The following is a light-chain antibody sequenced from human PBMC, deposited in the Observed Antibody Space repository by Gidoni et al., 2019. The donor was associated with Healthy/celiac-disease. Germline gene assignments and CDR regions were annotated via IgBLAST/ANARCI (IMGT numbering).Light chain of an antibody. V-gene: IGKV3-15*01. J-gene: IGKJ4*01. CDR1: QSVSSN. Sequence: EIVMTQSPATLSVSPGERATISCRASQSVSSNLAWYQQKPGQAPRLLIYGASTRATGIPARCSGSGSGTEFTLTISSLQSEDFAVYYCQHYNNWPPLTFGGGTKVEIK. CDR3: QHYNNWPPLT. CDR2: GAS.